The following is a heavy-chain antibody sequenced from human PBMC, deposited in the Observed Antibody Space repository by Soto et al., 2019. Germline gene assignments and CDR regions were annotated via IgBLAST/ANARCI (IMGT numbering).Heavy chain of an antibody. CDR1: GYTFTSYD. J-gene: IGHJ4*02. Sequence: QVQLVQSGAEVKKPGASVKVSCKASGYTFTSYDIHWVRQATGQGLEWMGWMNPNSGNTVYAQKFKGRATMSRNTTISTAYMELSSLTAEDTAVYCCAREKVVGATGNWGQGTLVTVSS. D-gene: IGHD1-1*01. V-gene: IGHV1-8*01. CDR2: MNPNSGNT. CDR3: AREKVVGATGN.